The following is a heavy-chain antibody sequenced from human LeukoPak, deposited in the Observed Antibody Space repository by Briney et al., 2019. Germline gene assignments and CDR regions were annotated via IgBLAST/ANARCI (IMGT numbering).Heavy chain of an antibody. V-gene: IGHV1-2*02. D-gene: IGHD3-3*01. CDR1: GYTFTGYY. CDR2: INPNSGGT. CDR3: ARDYPLRDFWSGYYILKGSHFDY. J-gene: IGHJ4*02. Sequence: GASVKVSCKASGYTFTGYYMHWVRQAPGQGLEWMGWINPNSGGTNYAQKFQGRVTMTRDTSISTAYMELSRLRSDDTAVYYCARDYPLRDFWSGYYILKGSHFDYWGQGTLVTVSS.